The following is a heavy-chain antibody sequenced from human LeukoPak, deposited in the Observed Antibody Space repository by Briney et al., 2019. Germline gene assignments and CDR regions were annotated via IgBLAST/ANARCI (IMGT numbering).Heavy chain of an antibody. CDR2: IWYDGSNK. J-gene: IGHJ4*02. Sequence: PGGSLRLSCAASGFTFSSYGMHWVRQAPGKGLQWVAVIWYDGSNKYYADSVKGRFTISRDNSMNTVYLQMSCLRAEDTAVYYCARADHYDTSGLYYFDYWGQGTLVTVSS. D-gene: IGHD3-22*01. V-gene: IGHV3-33*01. CDR1: GFTFSSYG. CDR3: ARADHYDTSGLYYFDY.